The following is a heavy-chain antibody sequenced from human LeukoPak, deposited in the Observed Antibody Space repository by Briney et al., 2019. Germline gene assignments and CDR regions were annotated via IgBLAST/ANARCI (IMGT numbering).Heavy chain of an antibody. CDR1: GFTFSSFA. V-gene: IGHV3-23*01. Sequence: GESLRLSCAAAGFTFSSFAMNWVRQAPGKGLEWVSTTTGSGSTTFYADSVKGRFTISRDNSKKTLFLQMNSLRAEDTAVYFCAKQIVVVTAGMNYFDNWGQGTLVTVSS. CDR2: TTGSGSTT. D-gene: IGHD2-15*01. CDR3: AKQIVVVTAGMNYFDN. J-gene: IGHJ4*02.